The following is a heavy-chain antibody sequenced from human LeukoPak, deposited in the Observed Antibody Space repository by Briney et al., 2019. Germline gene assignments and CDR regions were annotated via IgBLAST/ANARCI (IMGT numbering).Heavy chain of an antibody. Sequence: GRSLRLSCAASGFSFSSYGMHWVRQAPGKGLEWVAVIWYDGSKKYYADSVKGRFIISRDNSKNTLYLQMNSLRPEDTAVYYCAREGFYGSGSSPTFYFDYWGQGTLVTVSS. CDR2: IWYDGSKK. D-gene: IGHD3-10*01. J-gene: IGHJ4*02. V-gene: IGHV3-33*01. CDR1: GFSFSSYG. CDR3: AREGFYGSGSSPTFYFDY.